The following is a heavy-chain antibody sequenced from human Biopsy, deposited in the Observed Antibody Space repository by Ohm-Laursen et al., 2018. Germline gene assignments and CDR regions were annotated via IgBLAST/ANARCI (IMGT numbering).Heavy chain of an antibody. CDR1: GFTFSYYG. CDR2: IWYDGSEK. Sequence: SLRLSCAAPGFTFSYYGMHWVRQAPGKGLEWVAVIWYDGSEKYYADSVKGRLTIPRDNSKNTLYLQMNSLRAEDTAMYFCAGGFSFGEYYDDSGYRDWYLDLWGRGTLVTVSS. CDR3: AGGFSFGEYYDDSGYRDWYLDL. D-gene: IGHD3-22*01. V-gene: IGHV3-33*01. J-gene: IGHJ2*01.